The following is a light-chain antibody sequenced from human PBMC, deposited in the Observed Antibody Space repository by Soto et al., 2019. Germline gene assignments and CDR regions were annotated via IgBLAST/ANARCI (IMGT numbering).Light chain of an antibody. Sequence: IVLTQSPGTLSLSPGERATLSCRASQSVSSNYLAWYQQKPGQAPRLLIYGASTRATGIPARFSGSGSGTEFTLTISSLQSEDFAVYYCQQYNNWPQTFGQGTKVDI. V-gene: IGKV3-15*01. J-gene: IGKJ1*01. CDR3: QQYNNWPQT. CDR1: QSVSSN. CDR2: GAS.